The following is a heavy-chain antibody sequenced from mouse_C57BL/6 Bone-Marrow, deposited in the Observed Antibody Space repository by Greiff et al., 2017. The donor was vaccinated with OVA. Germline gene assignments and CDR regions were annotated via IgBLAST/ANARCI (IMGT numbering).Heavy chain of an antibody. CDR1: GYTFTDYE. D-gene: IGHD1-1*01. J-gene: IGHJ3*01. V-gene: IGHV1-15*01. CDR3: TLLVPPFAY. Sequence: QVHVKQSGAELVRPGASVTLSCKASGYTFTDYEMHWVKQTPVHGLEWIGAFDPDTGGTAYNQKFKGKAILTADKSSSTAYMELRSLTSEDSAVYYCTLLVPPFAYWGQGTLVTVSA. CDR2: FDPDTGGT.